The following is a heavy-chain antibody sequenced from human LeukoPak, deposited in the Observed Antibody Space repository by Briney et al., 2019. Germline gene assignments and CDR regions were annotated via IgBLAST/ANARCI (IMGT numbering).Heavy chain of an antibody. V-gene: IGHV4-39*01. CDR3: ARLAGEDYADY. CDR1: GGSINSSSYY. J-gene: IGHJ4*02. Sequence: SETLSLTCTVSGGSINSSSYYWGWSRQPPGKGLEWIGSFYYSGRTYYSPSLKSRVTISVDTSKNQFSLKLSSVTAADTAVYYCARLAGEDYADYWGQGTLVTVSS. D-gene: IGHD3-16*01. CDR2: FYYSGRT.